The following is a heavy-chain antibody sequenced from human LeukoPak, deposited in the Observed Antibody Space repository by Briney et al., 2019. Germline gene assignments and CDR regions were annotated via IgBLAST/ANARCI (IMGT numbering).Heavy chain of an antibody. V-gene: IGHV1-8*03. Sequence: GASVKVSCKASGYTFTGYYMHWVRQATGQGLEWMGWRNPNSGNTGYAQKFQGRVTITRNTPISTAYMELISLRSEDTAVYYCARGVRFVAAASQPFYYVDYWGQGTLVTVSS. CDR2: RNPNSGNT. CDR1: GYTFTGYY. J-gene: IGHJ4*02. D-gene: IGHD6-13*01. CDR3: ARGVRFVAAASQPFYYVDY.